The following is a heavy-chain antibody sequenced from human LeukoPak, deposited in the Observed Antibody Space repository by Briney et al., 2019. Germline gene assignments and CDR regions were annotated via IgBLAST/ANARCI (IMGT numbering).Heavy chain of an antibody. CDR2: INHSGST. V-gene: IGHV4-34*01. D-gene: IGHD2-2*01. Sequence: SETLSLTCAVYGGSFSGYYWGWIRQPPGKGLEWIGEINHSGSTNYNPSLKSRVTISVDTSKNQFSLKLSSVTAADTAAYYCARATVVVPAAPPSYYYYGIDVWGQGTTATVSS. CDR3: ARATVVVPAAPPSYYYYGIDV. J-gene: IGHJ6*02. CDR1: GGSFSGYY.